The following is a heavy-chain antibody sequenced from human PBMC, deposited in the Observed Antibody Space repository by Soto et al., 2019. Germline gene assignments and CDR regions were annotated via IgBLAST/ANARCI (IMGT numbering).Heavy chain of an antibody. D-gene: IGHD2-21*02. CDR1: GYSFTSTY. CDR3: ALKVVTYYDK. Sequence: QVQLVQSGAEVKKPGASVRISCRASGYSFTSTYVHWVRQAPGQGPEWMGIINPAGGTTYYAQKFQGRLTITSDTSTDTVFMDLNDLTSEDTAVYFCALKVVTYYDKRGQGTLLTVSS. CDR2: INPAGGTT. J-gene: IGHJ4*02. V-gene: IGHV1-46*01.